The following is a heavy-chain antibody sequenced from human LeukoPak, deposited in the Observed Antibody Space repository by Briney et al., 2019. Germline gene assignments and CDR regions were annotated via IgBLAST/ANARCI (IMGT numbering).Heavy chain of an antibody. Sequence: GGSLRLSCAASGFTFSDYYMSWIRQAPGKGLEWVSYISSSGSTIYYADSVKGRFTISRDNAKNSLYLQMNSLRAEDTAVYYCARERVTPESGYYYYGMDVWGQGTTVTVSS. V-gene: IGHV3-11*01. CDR1: GFTFSDYY. D-gene: IGHD3-10*01. CDR2: ISSSGSTI. J-gene: IGHJ6*02. CDR3: ARERVTPESGYYYYGMDV.